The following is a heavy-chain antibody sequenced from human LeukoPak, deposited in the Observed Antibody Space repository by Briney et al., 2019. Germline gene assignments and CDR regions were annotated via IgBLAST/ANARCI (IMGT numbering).Heavy chain of an antibody. Sequence: PSETLSLTCTVSGGSISSYYWSWIRQPPGKGLERIGYIYYSGSTNYNPSLKSRVTISVDTSKNQFSLKLSSVTAADTAVYYCARHTGYLDYWGQGTLVTVSS. CDR3: ARHTGYLDY. J-gene: IGHJ4*02. V-gene: IGHV4-59*08. D-gene: IGHD1-14*01. CDR2: IYYSGST. CDR1: GGSISSYY.